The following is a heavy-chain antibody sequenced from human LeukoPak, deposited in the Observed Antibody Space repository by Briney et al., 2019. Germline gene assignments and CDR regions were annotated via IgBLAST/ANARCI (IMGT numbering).Heavy chain of an antibody. CDR2: IYSGGMT. D-gene: IGHD3-22*01. J-gene: IGHJ4*02. Sequence: SETLSLTCTASGGSVSSAYWSWIRQPPGKGLEWVGFIYSGGMTAYNPSLESRVTISVDTSKNQVLLRLNSVTAADTAVYFCARSDLREWHDRGYYDSSGYFPFDYWGQGTLVTVSS. V-gene: IGHV4-4*09. CDR1: GGSVSSAY. CDR3: ARSDLREWHDRGYYDSSGYFPFDY.